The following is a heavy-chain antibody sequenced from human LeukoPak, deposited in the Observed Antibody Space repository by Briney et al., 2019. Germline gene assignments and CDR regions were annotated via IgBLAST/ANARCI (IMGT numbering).Heavy chain of an antibody. CDR2: IIPILGIA. CDR1: GGTFSSYA. D-gene: IGHD5-12*01. V-gene: IGHV1-69*04. J-gene: IGHJ4*02. CDR3: ARHSGNHEAVDY. Sequence: ASVKVSCKASGGTFSSYAISWVRQAPGQGLEWMGRIIPILGIANYAQKFQGRVTITADKSTSTAYMELSSLRSEDTAVYYCARHSGNHEAVDYWGQGTLVTVSS.